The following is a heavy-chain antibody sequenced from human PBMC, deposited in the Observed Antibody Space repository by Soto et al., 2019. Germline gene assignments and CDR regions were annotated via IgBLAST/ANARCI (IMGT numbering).Heavy chain of an antibody. CDR2: IYYSGST. D-gene: IGHD3-10*01. CDR1: GGSISSGDYY. J-gene: IGHJ4*02. CDR3: GRVGGFGATTIDS. V-gene: IGHV4-30-4*01. Sequence: QVQLQESGPGLVKPSQTLSLTCTVSGGSISSGDYYWSWIRQPPGKGLEWIGYIYYSGSTYYNPSLKSRVTISVDPSENQFSLKRSSVTAADTAVYYCGRVGGFGATTIDSWGQGTLVTVSS.